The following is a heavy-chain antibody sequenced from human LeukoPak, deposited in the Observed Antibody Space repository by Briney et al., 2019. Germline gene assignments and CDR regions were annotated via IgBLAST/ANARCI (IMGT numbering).Heavy chain of an antibody. Sequence: GESLKISCKGSGYSFTSYWIGWVRQMPGKGLEWMGIIYPGDSDTRYSPSFQGQVTISADKSISTAYLQWSSLKASDTAMYYCARLSRYSGSYFYHYSTNLYYYMDVWGKGTTVTISS. J-gene: IGHJ6*03. D-gene: IGHD1-26*01. V-gene: IGHV5-51*01. CDR3: ARLSRYSGSYFYHYSTNLYYYMDV. CDR1: GYSFTSYW. CDR2: IYPGDSDT.